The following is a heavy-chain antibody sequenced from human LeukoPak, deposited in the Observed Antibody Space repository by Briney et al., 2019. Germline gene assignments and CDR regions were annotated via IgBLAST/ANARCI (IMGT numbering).Heavy chain of an antibody. Sequence: GASVRVSCKASGYTFTSYYMHWVRPAPGQGLEWMGIINPSDGSTSYAQKFQGRVTMTRDTSTSTVYMELSSLRSEDTAVYYCARDPVSYGSRWYFDYWGQGTLVTVSS. CDR1: GYTFTSYY. D-gene: IGHD5-18*01. CDR3: ARDPVSYGSRWYFDY. CDR2: INPSDGST. V-gene: IGHV1-46*01. J-gene: IGHJ4*02.